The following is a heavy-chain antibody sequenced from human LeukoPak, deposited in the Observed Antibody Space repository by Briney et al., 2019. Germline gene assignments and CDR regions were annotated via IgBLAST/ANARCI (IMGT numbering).Heavy chain of an antibody. CDR1: GYTFTGYY. D-gene: IGHD2-2*01. Sequence: GASVKVSCKASGYTFTGYYMRWVRQAPGQGLEWMGRINPNSGGTNYAQKFQGRVTMTRDTSISTAYMELSRLRSDDTAVYYCARDREFCSSTSCYDQNWFDPWGQGTLVTVSS. CDR2: INPNSGGT. V-gene: IGHV1-2*06. CDR3: ARDREFCSSTSCYDQNWFDP. J-gene: IGHJ5*02.